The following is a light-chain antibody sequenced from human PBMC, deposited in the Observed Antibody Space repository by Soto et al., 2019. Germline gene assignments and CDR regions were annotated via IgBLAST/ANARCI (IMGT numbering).Light chain of an antibody. CDR1: QGVSSN. Sequence: EIVMTQSPATLSLSPGERATLSCRASQGVSSNLAWYQQKPGQAPRLLIYGASTRATGIPARFSGSGSRTEFTLTISNLQSEDFAVYYCQQYNNWPGTFGQGTKVEIK. CDR2: GAS. J-gene: IGKJ1*01. V-gene: IGKV3-15*01. CDR3: QQYNNWPGT.